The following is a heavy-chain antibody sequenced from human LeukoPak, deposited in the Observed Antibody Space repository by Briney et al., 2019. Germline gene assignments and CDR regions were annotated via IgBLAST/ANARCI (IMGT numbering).Heavy chain of an antibody. J-gene: IGHJ3*02. CDR1: GGSISSYY. V-gene: IGHV4-59*06. CDR3: ASTRYCSSTSCYLLAFDI. Sequence: KTSETLSLTCTVSGGSISSYYWSWIRQPPGKGLEWIGYIYCSGSTYYNPSLKSRVTISVDTSKNQFSLKLSSVTAADTAVYYCASTRYCSSTSCYLLAFDIWGQGTMVTVSS. CDR2: IYCSGST. D-gene: IGHD2-2*01.